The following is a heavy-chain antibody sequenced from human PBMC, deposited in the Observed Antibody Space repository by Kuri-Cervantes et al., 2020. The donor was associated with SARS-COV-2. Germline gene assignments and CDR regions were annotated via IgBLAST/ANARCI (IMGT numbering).Heavy chain of an antibody. D-gene: IGHD2-2*01. V-gene: IGHV3-23*01. Sequence: GESLKISCAASEFTFSDYAMSWVRQAPGRGLEWVSAISGTGGTTYYADSVKGRFTISRDNAKNSLYLEMNSLRAEDTAVYYCARDGGYCTLTTCYSYWYFDLWGRGTLVTVSS. CDR2: ISGTGGTT. J-gene: IGHJ2*01. CDR3: ARDGGYCTLTTCYSYWYFDL. CDR1: EFTFSDYA.